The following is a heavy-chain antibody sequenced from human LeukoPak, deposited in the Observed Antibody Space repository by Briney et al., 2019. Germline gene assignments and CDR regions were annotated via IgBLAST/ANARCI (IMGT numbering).Heavy chain of an antibody. J-gene: IGHJ5*02. CDR1: GYTFTSYG. Sequence: ASVKVSCRASGYTFTSYGISWVRQAPGQGLEWMGWISAYNGNTNYAQKLQGRVTMTTDTSTSTAYMELRSLRSDDTAVYYCARGRETLRTYYDYVWGSYRYGWFDPWGQGTLVTVSS. D-gene: IGHD3-16*02. CDR2: ISAYNGNT. V-gene: IGHV1-18*01. CDR3: ARGRETLRTYYDYVWGSYRYGWFDP.